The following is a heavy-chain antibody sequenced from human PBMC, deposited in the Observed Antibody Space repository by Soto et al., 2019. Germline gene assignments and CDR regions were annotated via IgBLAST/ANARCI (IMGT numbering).Heavy chain of an antibody. CDR1: GGTFSSYA. CDR3: ARERITLVGGAPFY. CDR2: IIPIFGTA. J-gene: IGHJ4*02. Sequence: GASVKLSSKASGGTFSSYAISWVRQAPGQGLEWMGGIIPIFGTANYAQKFQGRVTITRDTSASTAYMELSNLRFGDSAIYYCARERITLVGGAPFYWGPGTLVTVSS. V-gene: IGHV1-69*05. D-gene: IGHD3-10*01.